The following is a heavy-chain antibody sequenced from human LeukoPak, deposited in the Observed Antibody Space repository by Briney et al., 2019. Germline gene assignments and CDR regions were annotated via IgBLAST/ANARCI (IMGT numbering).Heavy chain of an antibody. CDR1: GFSVRVYY. D-gene: IGHD6-25*01. CDR2: IHSDGTT. V-gene: IGHV3-53*01. Sequence: GGSLRLSCAASGFSVRVYYTSWVRQAPGKGLECVAIIHSDGTTYYADSVKGRFTFSRDSSKNTLYLQMNSLIVEDTAVYYCARVRFSALDYWGQGTLVTVSS. J-gene: IGHJ4*02. CDR3: ARVRFSALDY.